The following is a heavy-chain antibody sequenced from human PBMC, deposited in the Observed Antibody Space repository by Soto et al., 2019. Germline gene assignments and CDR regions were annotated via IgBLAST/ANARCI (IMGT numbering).Heavy chain of an antibody. Sequence: EVQLVESGGGLVKPGGSLRLSCAASGFSLSDYSMNWIRQDPGKGLEWVASISSSSSFIHYAESMKGRFTISRDNAKNSLYLQMNSLSAEDTAVYYCAGSSDDGRDNWGQGTLVTVSS. CDR2: ISSSSSFI. J-gene: IGHJ4*02. V-gene: IGHV3-21*01. CDR3: AGSSDDGRDN. D-gene: IGHD1-26*01. CDR1: GFSLSDYS.